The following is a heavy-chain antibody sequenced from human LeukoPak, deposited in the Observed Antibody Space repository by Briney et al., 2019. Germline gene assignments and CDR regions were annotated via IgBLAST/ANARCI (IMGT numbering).Heavy chain of an antibody. CDR2: IYYSGNT. D-gene: IGHD4-17*01. CDR3: ARDLTTVTKGFDI. J-gene: IGHJ3*02. Sequence: SETLSLTCTVSGGSISSHYWTWIRQPPGKGLEWIGYIYYSGNTNYNPSLKSRVTISVDTSKNQFSLKLISVTAADTAVYYCARDLTTVTKGFDIWGQGTMVTVSS. V-gene: IGHV4-59*11. CDR1: GGSISSHY.